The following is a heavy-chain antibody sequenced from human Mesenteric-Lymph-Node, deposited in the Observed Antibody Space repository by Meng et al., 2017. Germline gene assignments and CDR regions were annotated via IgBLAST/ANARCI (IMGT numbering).Heavy chain of an antibody. V-gene: IGHV3-21*01. Sequence: GESLKISCAASGFTFSSYSMNWVRQAPGKGLEWVSSISSSSSYIYYADSVKGRFTISRDNAKNSLYLQMNSLRAEDTAVYYCARRGATRRNFDYWGHGTLVTVSS. J-gene: IGHJ4*01. CDR2: ISSSSSYI. CDR1: GFTFSSYS. D-gene: IGHD1-26*01. CDR3: ARRGATRRNFDY.